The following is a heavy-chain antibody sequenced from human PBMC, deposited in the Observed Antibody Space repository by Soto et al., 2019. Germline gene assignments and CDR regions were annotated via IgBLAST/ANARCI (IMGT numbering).Heavy chain of an antibody. V-gene: IGHV4-30-4*01. D-gene: IGHD3-16*01. CDR3: ARMMAREVVFDH. CDR1: GGSISSGDYY. CDR2: IHYSGST. J-gene: IGHJ4*02. Sequence: SETLSLTCTVSGGSISSGDYYWSWIRQPPGKGLEWIGNIHYSGSTNYNPSLKSRLSISVDTSKNQFSLKLSSVTAADTAVYYCARMMAREVVFDHWGQGTLVTVSS.